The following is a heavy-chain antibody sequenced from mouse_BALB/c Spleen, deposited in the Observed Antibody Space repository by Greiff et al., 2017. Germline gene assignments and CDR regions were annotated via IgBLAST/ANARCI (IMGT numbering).Heavy chain of an antibody. J-gene: IGHJ4*01. Sequence: VQLQQSGAELVKPGASVKMSCKASGYSFTGYNMNWVKQSNGKSLEWIGNIDPYYGGTSYNQKFKGKATLTVDKSSSTAYMQLKSLTSEDSAVYYCARETGTSRNYAMDYWGQGTSVTVSS. D-gene: IGHD4-1*01. CDR1: GYSFTGYN. CDR3: ARETGTSRNYAMDY. CDR2: IDPYYGGT. V-gene: IGHV1S135*01.